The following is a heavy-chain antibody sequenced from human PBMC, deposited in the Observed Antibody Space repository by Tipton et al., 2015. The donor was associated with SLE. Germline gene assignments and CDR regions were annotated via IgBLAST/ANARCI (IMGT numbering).Heavy chain of an antibody. Sequence: SLRLSCVASGFNFDDYAIHWVRQAPGKGLEWVSLISGNGLGTYYADSVRGRFTISRDNSKNSLYLQMNSLRAEDTALYYCAREGDAGFDIWGQGTMVTVSS. V-gene: IGHV3-43*02. CDR1: GFNFDDYA. CDR3: AREGDAGFDI. D-gene: IGHD6-13*01. CDR2: ISGNGLGT. J-gene: IGHJ3*02.